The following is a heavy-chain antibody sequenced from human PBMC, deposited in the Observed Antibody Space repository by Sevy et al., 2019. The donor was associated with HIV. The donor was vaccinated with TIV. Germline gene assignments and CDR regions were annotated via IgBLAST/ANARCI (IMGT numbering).Heavy chain of an antibody. CDR3: AKDRVSGTYYTGDFDY. D-gene: IGHD3-10*01. CDR2: VSGSGGST. J-gene: IGHJ4*02. V-gene: IGHV3-23*01. Sequence: GGSLRLSCAASGFTFSTYAMTWVRRAPVKGLEWVSVVSGSGGSTYYADSVQGRFTISRDNSKNTLYLQMNSLRAEDTAVYYCAKDRVSGTYYTGDFDYWGQGTLVTVSS. CDR1: GFTFSTYA.